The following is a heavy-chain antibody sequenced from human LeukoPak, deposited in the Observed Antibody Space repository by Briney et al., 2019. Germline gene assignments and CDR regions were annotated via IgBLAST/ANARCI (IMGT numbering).Heavy chain of an antibody. Sequence: GGPLRLSCAASGFTFSNYCMNWVRQALGKGLEWVANIRQDGSAIHYVDSVKGRFTISRDNAKNSLYLQMNSLTAEDKAVYYCARDVAASGALDIWGQGTMVTVSS. V-gene: IGHV3-7*01. CDR2: IRQDGSAI. D-gene: IGHD6-19*01. J-gene: IGHJ3*02. CDR3: ARDVAASGALDI. CDR1: GFTFSNYC.